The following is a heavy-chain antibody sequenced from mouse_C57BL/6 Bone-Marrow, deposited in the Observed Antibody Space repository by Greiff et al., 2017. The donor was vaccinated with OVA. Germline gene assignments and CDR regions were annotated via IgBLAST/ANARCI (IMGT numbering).Heavy chain of an antibody. D-gene: IGHD1-3*01. V-gene: IGHV5-4*03. CDR1: GFTFSSYA. Sequence: EVMLVESGGGLVKPGGSLKLSCAASGFTFSSYAMSWVRQTPEKRLEWVATISDGGSYTYYPDNVKGRFTISRDNAKNNLYLQMSHLKSEDTAMYYCASRNSYWGQGTLVTVSA. CDR3: ASRNSY. J-gene: IGHJ3*01. CDR2: ISDGGSYT.